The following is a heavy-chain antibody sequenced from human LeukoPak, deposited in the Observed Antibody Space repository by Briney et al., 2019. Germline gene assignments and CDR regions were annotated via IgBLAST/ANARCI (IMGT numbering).Heavy chain of an antibody. J-gene: IGHJ4*02. D-gene: IGHD6-19*01. CDR3: ARELVAGTFDS. CDR2: IGGSDRIA. V-gene: IGHV3-11*01. Sequence: GGSLRLSCAASQFSVNDYYMSWIPEAPGKGLEWVSDIGGSDRIAAYAGSVGGRFTISSDIAKNSLYLQMNSLRAEDTAVYYCARELVAGTFDSWGQGTLVTVSS. CDR1: QFSVNDYY.